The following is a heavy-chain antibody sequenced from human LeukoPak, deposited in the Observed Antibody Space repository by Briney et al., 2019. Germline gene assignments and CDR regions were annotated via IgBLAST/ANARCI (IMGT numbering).Heavy chain of an antibody. CDR2: IYTSGST. J-gene: IGHJ4*02. Sequence: PETLSLTCTVSGGSISSYYWSWIRQPAGKGREWNGRIYTSGSTNYNPTLKSRVTRSVDTSKKQFSLKLSSVTAADTDVYYCARDGYDSSGYYYYFDYWGQGTLVTVSS. CDR1: GGSISSYY. CDR3: ARDGYDSSGYYYYFDY. V-gene: IGHV4-4*07. D-gene: IGHD3-22*01.